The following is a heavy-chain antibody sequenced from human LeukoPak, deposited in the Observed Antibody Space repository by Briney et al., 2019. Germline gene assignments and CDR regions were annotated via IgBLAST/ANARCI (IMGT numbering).Heavy chain of an antibody. Sequence: GGSLRLSCAASGFSFSNFGINWVRQAPGKGLEWVAYISSSSSTINYAGSVKGRFTISRDNAKNSLYLQMNSLRTEDTAVYYCAREGPDYWGQGTLVTVSS. CDR2: ISSSSSTI. V-gene: IGHV3-48*01. CDR3: AREGPDY. CDR1: GFSFSNFG. J-gene: IGHJ4*02.